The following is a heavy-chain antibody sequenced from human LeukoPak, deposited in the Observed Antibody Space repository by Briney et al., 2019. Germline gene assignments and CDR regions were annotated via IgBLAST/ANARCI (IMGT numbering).Heavy chain of an antibody. CDR3: ARYIVSYPHDAFDI. V-gene: IGHV4-34*01. CDR2: INHSGST. Sequence: SETLSLTCAVYGGSFSGYYWSWIRQPPGKGLEWIGEINHSGSTNYNPSLRSRVTISVDTSKNQFSLKLSSVTAADTAVYYCARYIVSYPHDAFDIWSQGTMVTVSS. J-gene: IGHJ3*02. D-gene: IGHD1-26*01. CDR1: GGSFSGYY.